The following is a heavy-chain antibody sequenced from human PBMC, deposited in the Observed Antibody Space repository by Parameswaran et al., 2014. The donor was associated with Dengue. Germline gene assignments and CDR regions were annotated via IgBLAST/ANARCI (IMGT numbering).Heavy chain of an antibody. CDR3: AKSGSYSSYYYGLDV. Sequence: QAGGSLRLSCAASGFTFSGFSMNWVRQAPGKGLEWVSSISSSSSNFFYADSVKGRFTISRDNAKNSLFLHMNSLRAEDTAVYYCAKSGSYSSYYYGLDVWGQGTTVTVSS. J-gene: IGHJ6*02. CDR1: GFTFSGFS. V-gene: IGHV3-48*01. CDR2: ISSSSSNF. D-gene: IGHD6-19*01.